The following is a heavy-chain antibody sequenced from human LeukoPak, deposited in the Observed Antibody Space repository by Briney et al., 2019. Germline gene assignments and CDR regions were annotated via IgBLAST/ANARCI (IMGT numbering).Heavy chain of an antibody. CDR3: ARDLRGSGIDYYYGMDV. Sequence: SVKVSCKASGGTFSSYAISWVRQAPGQGLEWMGGIIPIFGTANYAQKFQGSVTITADKSTSTAYMELSSLRSEDTAVYYCARDLRGSGIDYYYGMDVWGKGTTVTVSS. CDR2: IIPIFGTA. V-gene: IGHV1-69*06. CDR1: GGTFSSYA. J-gene: IGHJ6*04. D-gene: IGHD3-10*01.